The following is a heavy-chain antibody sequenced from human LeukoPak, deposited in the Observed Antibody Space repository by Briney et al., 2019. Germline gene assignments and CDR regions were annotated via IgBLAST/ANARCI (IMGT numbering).Heavy chain of an antibody. D-gene: IGHD2-21*01. CDR2: IYSSGSV. V-gene: IGHV4-4*07. CDR3: AREFCGNGCWFDP. J-gene: IGHJ5*02. Sequence: PSETLSLTCTVSGGSMSSDYWSWIRQPAGKGLEWIGRIYSSGSVTYNPSLKSRVTMSVDTSKNQFSLRLTSVTAADTAVYYCAREFCGNGCWFDPWGQGTLVTVSS. CDR1: GGSMSSDY.